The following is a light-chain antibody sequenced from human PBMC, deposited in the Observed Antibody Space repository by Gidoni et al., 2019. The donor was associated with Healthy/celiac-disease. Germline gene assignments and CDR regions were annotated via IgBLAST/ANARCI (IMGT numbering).Light chain of an antibody. CDR2: GNS. V-gene: IGLV1-40*01. CDR3: QSYDSSLSAVV. J-gene: IGLJ2*01. Sequence: QSVLTQPPSVSGAPGQRVTITCTWSRSNIRGGYDVHWYQQLPGTAPKLLIYGNSNRPSGVPDRFSGSKAGTSASLAITGLQAEDEADYYCQSYDSSLSAVVFGGGTKLTVL. CDR1: RSNIRGGYD.